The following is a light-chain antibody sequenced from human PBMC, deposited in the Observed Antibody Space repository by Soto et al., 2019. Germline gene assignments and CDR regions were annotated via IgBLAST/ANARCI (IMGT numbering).Light chain of an antibody. J-gene: IGKJ4*01. V-gene: IGKV3-11*01. CDR3: QQRSNWL. Sequence: EIVLTQSPATLSLSPGERATLSCRASQSVGSYLAWYQQKPGQAPRLLIYDASSRATGIPARFSGSGSGTAFSLTISSLEPEDFAVYYCQQRSNWLVGGGTKVEIK. CDR2: DAS. CDR1: QSVGSY.